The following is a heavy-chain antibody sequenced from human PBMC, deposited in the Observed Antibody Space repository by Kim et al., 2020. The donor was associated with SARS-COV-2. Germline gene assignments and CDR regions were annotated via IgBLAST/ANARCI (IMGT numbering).Heavy chain of an antibody. D-gene: IGHD3-10*01. CDR3: ARGRTYVLLWFGEPHNWFDP. J-gene: IGHJ5*02. Sequence: SETLSLTCAVYGGSFSGYYWSWIRQPPGKGLEWIGEINHSGSTNYNPSLKSRVTISVDTSKNQFSLKLSSVTAADTAVYYCARGRTYVLLWFGEPHNWFDPWGQGTLVTVSS. CDR2: INHSGST. CDR1: GGSFSGYY. V-gene: IGHV4-34*01.